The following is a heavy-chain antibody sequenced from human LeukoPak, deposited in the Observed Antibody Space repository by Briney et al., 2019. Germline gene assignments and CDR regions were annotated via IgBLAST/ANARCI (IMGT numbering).Heavy chain of an antibody. D-gene: IGHD3-22*01. Sequence: ASGKLSCKASGGTFTSYAISRVRQAPGQGLEWMGGIIPIFGTANYAQKFQGRVTTTTDESTSTAFMELSSLRSEDTAVYYCARQGDYYDSSGYYYWGQGTLVTVSS. CDR3: ARQGDYYDSSGYYY. CDR1: GGTFTSYA. V-gene: IGHV1-69*05. CDR2: IIPIFGTA. J-gene: IGHJ4*02.